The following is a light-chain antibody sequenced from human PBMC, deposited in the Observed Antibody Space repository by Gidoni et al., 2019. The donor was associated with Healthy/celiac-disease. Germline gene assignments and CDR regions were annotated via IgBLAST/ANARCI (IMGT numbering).Light chain of an antibody. V-gene: IGLV2-8*01. Sequence: QSALTQPPSAYGSPGQSVTISCTGTSSDVGGYNYVSWYQQHPGKAPKLIIYEVSKRPSGVPDRFSGSKSGNTASLTVSGLQAEDEADYYCSSYAGSNNVVFGGGTKLTVL. CDR2: EVS. J-gene: IGLJ2*01. CDR3: SSYAGSNNVV. CDR1: SSDVGGYNY.